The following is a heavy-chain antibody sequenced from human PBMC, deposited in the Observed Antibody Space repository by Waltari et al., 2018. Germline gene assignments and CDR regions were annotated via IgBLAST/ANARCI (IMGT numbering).Heavy chain of an antibody. J-gene: IGHJ3*02. V-gene: IGHV3-30*18. CDR3: AKLSGAADAFEI. CDR1: G. CDR2: ISDDGSNK. D-gene: IGHD2-15*01. Sequence: GRHWVRQAPGKGVEWVAVISDDGSNKYYADSVKGRFTISRDNSKNTLFLQVNSMRVEDTALYYCAKLSGAADAFEIWGQGTTVTVSS.